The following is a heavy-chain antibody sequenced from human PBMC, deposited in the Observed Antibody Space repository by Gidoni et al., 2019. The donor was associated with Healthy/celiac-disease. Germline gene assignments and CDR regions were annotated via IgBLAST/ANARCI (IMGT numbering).Heavy chain of an antibody. D-gene: IGHD6-13*01. Sequence: QVQLQQWGAALLKPSETLSRTCAVYGGSFSGYYWSWSRQPPGTGLVLIGEINQSGSTNYDPVLKSRVTISVDTSKNQFPLKLSSVTAADTAVYYCACVWYSSSRDVFDIWGQGTMITVSS. CDR2: INQSGST. V-gene: IGHV4-34*01. CDR3: ACVWYSSSRDVFDI. CDR1: GGSFSGYY. J-gene: IGHJ3*02.